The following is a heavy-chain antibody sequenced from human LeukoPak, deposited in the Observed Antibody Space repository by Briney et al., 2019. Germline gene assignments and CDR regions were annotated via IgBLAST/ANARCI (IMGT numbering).Heavy chain of an antibody. D-gene: IGHD3-22*01. CDR1: GGSFGGYY. Sequence: SETLSLTCAVYGGSFGGYYWSWIRQPPGKGLEWIGEINHSGSTNYNPSLKSRVTISVDTSKNQFSLKLSSVTAADTAVYYCARGASYDSSGYYYYYYYGMDVWGQGTTVTVSS. CDR3: ARGASYDSSGYYYYYYYGMDV. CDR2: INHSGST. J-gene: IGHJ6*02. V-gene: IGHV4-34*01.